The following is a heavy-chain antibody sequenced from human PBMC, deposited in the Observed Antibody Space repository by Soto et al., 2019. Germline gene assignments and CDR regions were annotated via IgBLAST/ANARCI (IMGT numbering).Heavy chain of an antibody. Sequence: QLRLQESGPGLVKPSETLSLTCTVTGDSVNNTNYYWGWIRQSTGKGLEWIGSVSYSGSAYYNPSLKSRVTLSVDTSRNHFSLKLTSVTAADTALYYCEVENLAAPMIWFDPWGHGTLVTVSS. V-gene: IGHV4-39*01. CDR3: EVENLAAPMIWFDP. D-gene: IGHD6-6*01. CDR2: VSYSGSA. J-gene: IGHJ5*02. CDR1: GDSVNNTNYY.